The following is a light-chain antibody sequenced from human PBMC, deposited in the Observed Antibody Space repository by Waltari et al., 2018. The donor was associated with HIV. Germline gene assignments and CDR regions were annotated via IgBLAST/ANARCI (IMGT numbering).Light chain of an antibody. CDR3: FSRDSSGRQGL. V-gene: IGLV3-10*01. Sequence: SHELAQPPSVSVSPGQTARITCSGDALPTQYVYWYQQKSGQAPVLVLHEYSRRPSGVHERFSGYSSGTMATFTISAAQVDDEADYYCFSRDSSGRQGLFGGGTKLTVL. CDR1: ALPTQY. J-gene: IGLJ2*01. CDR2: EYS.